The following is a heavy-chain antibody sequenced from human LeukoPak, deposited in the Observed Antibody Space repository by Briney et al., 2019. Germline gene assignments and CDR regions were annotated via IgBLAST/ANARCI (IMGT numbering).Heavy chain of an antibody. D-gene: IGHD6-19*01. CDR1: GVSISGHY. V-gene: IGHV4-59*08. CDR2: ISHSGNT. CDR3: ARQPISGWDFDH. Sequence: SETLSLTCTVSGVSISGHYWSWIRLPPGKGLEWIGYISHSGNTKYSPSLKSRVTISLDTSKNQFSLTVNSVTAADTAVYYCARQPISGWDFDHWSQGTLVTVSS. J-gene: IGHJ4*02.